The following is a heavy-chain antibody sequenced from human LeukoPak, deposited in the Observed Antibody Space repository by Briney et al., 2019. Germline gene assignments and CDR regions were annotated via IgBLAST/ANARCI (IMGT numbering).Heavy chain of an antibody. CDR3: ARPSGYYAFDS. CDR2: ITGGSRYL. V-gene: IGHV3-21*06. Sequence: GGSLRLSCEASGYTFSSYSMDWVRQAPGKGLEWVASITGGSRYLYYGHSLKGRFTVSRDNTKNSLHLQMNSLRVDDTAVYYCARPSGYYAFDSWGQGTLVTVSS. CDR1: GYTFSSYS. D-gene: IGHD3-22*01. J-gene: IGHJ4*02.